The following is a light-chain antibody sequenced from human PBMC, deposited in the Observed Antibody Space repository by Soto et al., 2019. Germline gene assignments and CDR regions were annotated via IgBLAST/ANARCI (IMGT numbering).Light chain of an antibody. CDR3: LQDYVYPWT. CDR1: QGIGDD. CDR2: DAS. V-gene: IGKV1-6*01. J-gene: IGKJ1*01. Sequence: AIQMTQSPSSLSASVGDRVTITCRASQGIGDDLSWYQQKPGKAPKLLIYDASNLQTGVPSRFSGSGSGTDFTLTISSLQAEDFATYYCLQDYVYPWTFGQGTKVEIK.